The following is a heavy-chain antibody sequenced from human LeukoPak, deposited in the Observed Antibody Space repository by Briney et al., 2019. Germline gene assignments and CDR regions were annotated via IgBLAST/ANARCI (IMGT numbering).Heavy chain of an antibody. CDR2: ISSSGSNI. D-gene: IGHD5-18*01. CDR3: AKDLQLCTLDY. V-gene: IGHV3-48*03. J-gene: IGHJ4*02. CDR1: GFTFSNYE. Sequence: GGSLRLSCAASGFTFSNYEMNWVRQAPGKGLEWVSYISSSGSNIYYADSVKGRFTISRDNSKNTLYLQMNSLRAEDTAVYYCAKDLQLCTLDYWGQGTLVTVSS.